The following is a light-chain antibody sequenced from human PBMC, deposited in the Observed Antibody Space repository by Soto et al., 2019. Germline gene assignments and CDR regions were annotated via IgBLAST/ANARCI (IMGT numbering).Light chain of an antibody. CDR3: QHYEA. V-gene: IGKV3-20*01. Sequence: EIVLTQSPGTLSLSPGESATLSCRASQSVASSYFAWYQQKPGQAPRLLIYGASSRATGIPDSFSGRGSGTDFTLTISRLEPEDFAVYYCQHYEAFGQGTKVEIK. CDR2: GAS. J-gene: IGKJ2*01. CDR1: QSVASSY.